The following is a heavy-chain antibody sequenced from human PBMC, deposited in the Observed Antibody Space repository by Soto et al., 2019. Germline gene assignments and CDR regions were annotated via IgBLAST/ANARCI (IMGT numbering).Heavy chain of an antibody. V-gene: IGHV2-5*02. D-gene: IGHD1-1*01. J-gene: IGHJ4*02. CDR2: IYWDDDK. CDR3: AHRAGLQGNWNGGYFDF. Sequence: QITLKESGPTRVKPTQTLTLTCTFSGFSLSTSGVDVAWIRQSPGKALERLALIYWDDDKRYSPSLKSRLTITKDTSKNQVVLTMTNMDPVDTATYYCAHRAGLQGNWNGGYFDFWGQGALVTISS. CDR1: GFSLSTSGVD.